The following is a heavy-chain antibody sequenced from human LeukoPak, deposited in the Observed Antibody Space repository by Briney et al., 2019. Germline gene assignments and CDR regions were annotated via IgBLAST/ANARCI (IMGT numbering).Heavy chain of an antibody. CDR2: INGRGYST. V-gene: IGHV3-23*01. Sequence: QPGGSLRLSCAASGFTFSSYSMNWVRQAPGRGLEWLSAINGRGYSTYYADSVKGRFTISRDNSKNTLYLQMSSLRAEDTAMYYCAKTFPYGTTWYGFCDYWGQGALATVSS. CDR1: GFTFSSYS. CDR3: AKTFPYGTTWYGFCDY. J-gene: IGHJ4*02. D-gene: IGHD3-3*01.